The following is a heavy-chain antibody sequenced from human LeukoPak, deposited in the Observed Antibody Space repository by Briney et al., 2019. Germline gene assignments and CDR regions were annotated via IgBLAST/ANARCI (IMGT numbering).Heavy chain of an antibody. Sequence: PSETLSLTCTVSGGSISSSSYYWGWIRQPPGKGLEWIGSIYYSGGTYYNPSLKSRVTISVYTSKNQFSLKLSSVTAADTAVYYCARERSSSWYRYFDYWGQGTLVTVSS. J-gene: IGHJ4*02. CDR2: IYYSGGT. CDR1: GGSISSSSYY. CDR3: ARERSSSWYRYFDY. D-gene: IGHD6-13*01. V-gene: IGHV4-39*07.